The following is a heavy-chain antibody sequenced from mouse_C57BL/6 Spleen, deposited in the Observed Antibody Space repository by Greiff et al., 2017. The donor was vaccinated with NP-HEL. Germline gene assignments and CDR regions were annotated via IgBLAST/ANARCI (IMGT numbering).Heavy chain of an antibody. CDR2: IDPNSGGT. V-gene: IGHV1-72*01. Sequence: QVQLKQPGAELVKPGASVKLSCKASGYTFTSYWMHWVKQRPGRGLEWIGRIDPNSGGTKYNEKFKSKATLTVDKPSSTAYMQLSSLTSEDSAVYYCAREGYYDWFAYWGQGTLVTVSA. CDR1: GYTFTSYW. D-gene: IGHD2-4*01. J-gene: IGHJ3*01. CDR3: AREGYYDWFAY.